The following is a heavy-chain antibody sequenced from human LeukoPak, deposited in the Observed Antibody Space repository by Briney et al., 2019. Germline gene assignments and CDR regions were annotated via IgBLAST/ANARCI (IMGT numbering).Heavy chain of an antibody. V-gene: IGHV1-2*06. Sequence: ASVKVSCXASGYTFTGYYMHWVRQAPGQGLEWMGRINPNSGGTNYAQKFQGRVTMTRDTSISTAYMELSRLRSDDTAVYYCARDKSDSSSWYYYWGQGTLVTVSS. J-gene: IGHJ4*02. CDR2: INPNSGGT. D-gene: IGHD6-13*01. CDR1: GYTFTGYY. CDR3: ARDKSDSSSWYYY.